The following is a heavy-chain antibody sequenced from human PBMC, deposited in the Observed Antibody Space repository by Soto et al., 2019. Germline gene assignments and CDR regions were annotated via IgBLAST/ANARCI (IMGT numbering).Heavy chain of an antibody. CDR3: ARGSVVAATLFDY. CDR2: IYYSGST. V-gene: IGHV4-31*03. D-gene: IGHD2-15*01. J-gene: IGHJ4*02. CDR1: GGSISSGGYY. Sequence: QVQLQESGPGLVKPSQTLSLTCTVSGGSISSGGYYWSWIRQHPGKGLEWIGYIYYSGSTYYNPSHNSRVTISVDTSKNQFSLKLSSVTAADTAVYYCARGSVVAATLFDYWGQGTLVTVSS.